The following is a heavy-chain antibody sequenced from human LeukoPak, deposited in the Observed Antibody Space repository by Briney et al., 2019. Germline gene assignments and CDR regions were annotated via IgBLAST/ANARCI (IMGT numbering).Heavy chain of an antibody. CDR2: IWYDGSNK. Sequence: GGSLRPSCAASGFTFSSYGMHWVRQAPGKGLEWVAVIWYDGSNKYYADSVKGRFTISGDNSKNTLYLQMNSLRAEDTAVYYCARDYIAAASYGMDVWGQGTTVTVSS. V-gene: IGHV3-33*01. CDR3: ARDYIAAASYGMDV. CDR1: GFTFSSYG. D-gene: IGHD6-13*01. J-gene: IGHJ6*02.